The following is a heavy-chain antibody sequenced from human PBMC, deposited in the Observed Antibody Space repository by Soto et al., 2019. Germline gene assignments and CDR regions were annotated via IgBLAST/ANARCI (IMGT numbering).Heavy chain of an antibody. J-gene: IGHJ4*02. D-gene: IGHD4-17*01. CDR3: ARALDYGDYVVDY. CDR2: MNPNSGNT. CDR1: GYTFTSYD. Sequence: ASVKVSCKASGYTFTSYDIHWVRQATGQGLEWMGWMNPNSGNTGYAQKFQGRVTMTRNTSISTAYMELSSLRSEDTAVYYCARALDYGDYVVDYWGQGTLVTVSS. V-gene: IGHV1-8*01.